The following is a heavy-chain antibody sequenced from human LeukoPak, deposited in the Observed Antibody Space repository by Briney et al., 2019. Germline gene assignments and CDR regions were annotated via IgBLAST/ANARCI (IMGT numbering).Heavy chain of an antibody. J-gene: IGHJ4*02. CDR1: EITFSTYW. CDR3: ATDRSWGGFDN. CDR2: IKTDGTTT. D-gene: IGHD3-16*01. V-gene: IGHV3-74*01. Sequence: GGFLRLSCAASEITFSTYWMHWVRQAPGKGLLWVSRIKTDGTTTYYADSVKGRFTVSRDNAKNTLYLQMNSLRAEDTAVYYCATDRSWGGFDNWGQGTLVTVSS.